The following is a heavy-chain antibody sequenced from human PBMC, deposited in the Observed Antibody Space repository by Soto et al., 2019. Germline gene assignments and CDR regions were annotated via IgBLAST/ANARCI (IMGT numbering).Heavy chain of an antibody. CDR2: ISCLNGNT. J-gene: IGHJ5*02. D-gene: IGHD4-17*01. CDR1: DSTFTGYT. CDR3: ARGTVTSGRWFGP. V-gene: IGHV1-18*04. Sequence: QVHLVQSETEVKEPGASVTVSCKTSDSTFTGYTINWVRQAPGQGLEWLGWISCLNGNTNYARKYQGRLTMTTNTSATTAYMELRSLRSDDTAVYFCARGTVTSGRWFGPWGQGTLVTVSS.